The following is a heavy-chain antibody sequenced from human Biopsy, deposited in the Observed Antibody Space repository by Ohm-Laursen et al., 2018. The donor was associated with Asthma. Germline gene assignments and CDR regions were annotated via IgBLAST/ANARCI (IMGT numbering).Heavy chain of an antibody. V-gene: IGHV3-53*01. CDR3: ARISRLGYNSLDHGMDV. CDR1: GFSVSTKY. J-gene: IGHJ6*02. CDR2: IYSGDNT. Sequence: SLRLSCAASGFSVSTKYMSWVRQAPEKGLEWVSLIYSGDNTYYADSVKGRFTISRDHSKLYLQMNNLRAEDTAVYHCARISRLGYNSLDHGMDVWGQGTTVTVSS. D-gene: IGHD5-24*01.